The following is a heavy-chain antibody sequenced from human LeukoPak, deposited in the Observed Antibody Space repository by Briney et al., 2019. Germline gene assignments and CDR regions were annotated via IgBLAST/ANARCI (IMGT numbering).Heavy chain of an antibody. D-gene: IGHD3-22*01. J-gene: IGHJ4*02. CDR3: TRHSYYYDSSGYYLFDY. CDR2: IRSKANSYAT. V-gene: IGHV3-73*01. CDR1: GFTFSGYS. Sequence: PGGSLRLSCAASGFTFSGYSMNWVRQASGKGLEWVGRIRSKANSYATAYAASVKGRFTISRDDSKNTAYLQMNSLKTEDTAVYYCTRHSYYYDSSGYYLFDYWGQGTLVTVSS.